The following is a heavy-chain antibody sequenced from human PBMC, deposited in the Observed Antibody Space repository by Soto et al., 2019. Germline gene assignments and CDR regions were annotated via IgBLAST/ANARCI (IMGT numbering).Heavy chain of an antibody. D-gene: IGHD5-18*01. CDR2: IIPIFGTA. Sequence: SVKVSCKASGGTFSSYAISWVRQAPGQGLEWMGGIIPIFGTANYAQKFQGRVTITADESTSTAYMELSSLRSEDTAVYYCARPGYCYGYYYYGMDVWGQGTTVTVYS. J-gene: IGHJ6*02. CDR1: GGTFSSYA. V-gene: IGHV1-69*13. CDR3: ARPGYCYGYYYYGMDV.